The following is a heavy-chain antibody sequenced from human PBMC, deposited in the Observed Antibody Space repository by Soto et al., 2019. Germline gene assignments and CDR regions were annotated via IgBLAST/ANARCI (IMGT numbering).Heavy chain of an antibody. CDR2: INHSGST. V-gene: IGHV4-34*01. J-gene: IGHJ5*02. Sequence: SETLSLTCAVYGGSFSGYYWSWIRQPPGKGLEWIGEINHSGSTNYNPSLKSRVTISVDTSKNQFSLKLSSVTAADTAVYYCARGRSDFWSGYKGNWFDPWGQGTLVTVSS. CDR1: GGSFSGYY. CDR3: ARGRSDFWSGYKGNWFDP. D-gene: IGHD3-3*01.